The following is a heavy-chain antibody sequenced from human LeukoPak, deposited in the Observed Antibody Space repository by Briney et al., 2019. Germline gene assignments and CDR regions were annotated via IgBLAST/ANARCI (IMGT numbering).Heavy chain of an antibody. D-gene: IGHD2-2*01. Sequence: HPGGSLRLSCAASGFTFSSYWMSWVRQAPGKGLEWVANIKQDGSEKYYVDSVKGRFTISRDNAKNSLYLQMNSLRAEDTAVYYCARDLSCSSTSCYVIGWFDPWGQGTLVTVSS. CDR1: GFTFSSYW. J-gene: IGHJ5*02. CDR3: ARDLSCSSTSCYVIGWFDP. CDR2: IKQDGSEK. V-gene: IGHV3-7*03.